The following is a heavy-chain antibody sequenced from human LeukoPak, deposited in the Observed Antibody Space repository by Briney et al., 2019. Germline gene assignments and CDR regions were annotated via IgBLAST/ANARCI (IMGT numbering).Heavy chain of an antibody. J-gene: IGHJ6*02. CDR2: TYYRSKWYN. CDR1: GDSVSSNSAA. Sequence: SQTLSLTCAISGDSVSSNSAAWNWIRQSPSRGLEWLGRTYYRSKWYNDYAVSVKSRITINPDTSKNQFSLQLNSVTPEDTAVCYCARDRYSSGWYPHYYYGMDVWGQGTTVTVSS. CDR3: ARDRYSSGWYPHYYYGMDV. D-gene: IGHD6-19*01. V-gene: IGHV6-1*01.